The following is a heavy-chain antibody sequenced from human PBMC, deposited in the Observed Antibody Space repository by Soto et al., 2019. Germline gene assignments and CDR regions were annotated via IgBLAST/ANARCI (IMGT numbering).Heavy chain of an antibody. CDR3: RHWDSSGYDTPRGRTHRQRDY. V-gene: IGHV1-69*02. Sequence: QVQLVQSGAEVKKPGSSVKVSCKASGGTFSSYTISWVRQAPGQGLEWMGRIIPIPGIANYAEKFQGRVAITADKSTXXAXMVXSSLRSEDKAVYYCRHWDSSGYDTPRGRTHRQRDYWGQGTLVTVSS. CDR2: IIPIPGIA. CDR1: GGTFSSYT. J-gene: IGHJ4*02. D-gene: IGHD3-22*01.